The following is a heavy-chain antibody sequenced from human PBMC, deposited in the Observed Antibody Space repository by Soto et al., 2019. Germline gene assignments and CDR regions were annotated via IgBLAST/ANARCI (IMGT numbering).Heavy chain of an antibody. CDR3: ATTSYYYDSSGYDAFDI. V-gene: IGHV3-15*01. CDR2: IKSKTDGGTT. D-gene: IGHD3-22*01. CDR1: GFTFSNAW. Sequence: ESLKISCAASGFTFSNAWMSWVRQAPGKGLEWVGRIKSKTDGGTTDYAAPVKGRFTISRDDSKNTLYLQMNSLKTEDTAVYYCATTSYYYDSSGYDAFDIWGQGTMVTVSS. J-gene: IGHJ3*02.